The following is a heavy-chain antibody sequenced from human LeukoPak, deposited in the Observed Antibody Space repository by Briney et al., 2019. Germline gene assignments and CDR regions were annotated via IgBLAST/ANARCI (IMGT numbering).Heavy chain of an antibody. D-gene: IGHD3-10*01. CDR2: IRNKVNSYTT. CDR1: GFTFSDHY. J-gene: IGHJ4*02. V-gene: IGHV3-72*01. CDR3: TTVPGRG. Sequence: PGGSLRLSCVASGFTFSDHYMDWVRQAPGKGLEWVGRIRNKVNSYTTEYAASVKGRFTISRDDSKNSLYLQMNSLKTEDTAVYYCTTVPGRGWGQGTLVTVSS.